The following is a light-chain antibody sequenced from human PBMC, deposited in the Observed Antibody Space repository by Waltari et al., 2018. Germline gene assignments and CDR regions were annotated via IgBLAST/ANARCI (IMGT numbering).Light chain of an antibody. CDR1: SSNIGGTSY. J-gene: IGLJ2*01. V-gene: IGLV1-47*01. Sequence: QSVLTQAPSASGTPGQRVTISCSGSSSNIGGTSYVYWYQQLPGTAPRLLIYRNNERPSGVPDRFSGSKSGKSASLAISGLRSEDEADYYCAAWDDSLSTLLFGGGTKLTVL. CDR2: RNN. CDR3: AAWDDSLSTLL.